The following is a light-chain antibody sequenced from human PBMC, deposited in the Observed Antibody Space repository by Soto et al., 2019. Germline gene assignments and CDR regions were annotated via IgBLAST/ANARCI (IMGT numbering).Light chain of an antibody. Sequence: DIVMTHSPLSLPVTPGEPASISCSSSQSLLHSNGYNYLDWYLQKPGQSPRLLIYLGSNRASGVPDRFSGSGSGTDFTLKISRAEAEDVGVYYCMQALQTPLTFGGGTKVDI. CDR2: LGS. J-gene: IGKJ4*01. CDR3: MQALQTPLT. CDR1: QSLLHSNGYNY. V-gene: IGKV2-28*01.